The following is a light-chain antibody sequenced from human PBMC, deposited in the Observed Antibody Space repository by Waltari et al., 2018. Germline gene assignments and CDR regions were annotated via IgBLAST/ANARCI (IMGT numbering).Light chain of an antibody. V-gene: IGKV1-17*01. CDR3: LQHNSYPFT. CDR1: QGISSY. Sequence: DIRMTQSPSSLSASVGDTVTITCRASQGISSYLNWFQQKPGKAPKLLIYAATTLQRGVPSRFSGSGSGTEFTLTISSLQPEDFAAYYCLQHNSYPFTFGPGTKLDIK. CDR2: AAT. J-gene: IGKJ3*01.